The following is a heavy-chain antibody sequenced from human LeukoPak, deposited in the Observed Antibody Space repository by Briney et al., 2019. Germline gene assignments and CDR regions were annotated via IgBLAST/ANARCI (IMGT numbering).Heavy chain of an antibody. J-gene: IGHJ4*02. CDR2: FNPGDGET. CDR3: ATDGAGDYLNH. D-gene: IGHD4-17*01. CDR1: GYTLTELS. Sequence: ASVKVSCKVSGYTLTELSMHWVRQAPGQGLEWMGGFNPGDGETFYAQKFQGRVNMTEDTSTDTAYMELSSLSYDDTAVYYCATDGAGDYLNHWGQGTLVTVSS. V-gene: IGHV1-24*01.